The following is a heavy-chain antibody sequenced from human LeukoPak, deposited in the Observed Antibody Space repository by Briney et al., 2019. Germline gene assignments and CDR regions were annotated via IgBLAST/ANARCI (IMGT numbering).Heavy chain of an antibody. CDR1: GFTFSSYS. J-gene: IGHJ6*02. V-gene: IGHV3-9*01. CDR2: ISWNSGSI. Sequence: PGGSLRLSCAASGFTFSSYSMNWVRQAPGKGLEWVSGISWNSGSIGYADSVKGRFTISRDNAKNSLYLQMNSLRAEDTALYYCAKDLLISPGYSSPYGMDVWGQGTTVTVSS. CDR3: AKDLLISPGYSSPYGMDV. D-gene: IGHD6-13*01.